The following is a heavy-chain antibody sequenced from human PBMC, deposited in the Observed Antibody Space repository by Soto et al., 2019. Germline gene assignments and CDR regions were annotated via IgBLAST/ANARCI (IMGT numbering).Heavy chain of an antibody. D-gene: IGHD3-9*01. J-gene: IGHJ4*02. CDR2: IYYSGST. Sequence: XETLSLTCTVSGGSVSSGSYYGSWIRQPPGKGLEWIGYIYYSGSTNYNPSLKSRVTISVDTSKNQFSLKLSSVTAADTAVYYCARARTYYDILTGEGTLDYWGQGTLVTVSS. CDR1: GGSVSSGSYY. V-gene: IGHV4-61*01. CDR3: ARARTYYDILTGEGTLDY.